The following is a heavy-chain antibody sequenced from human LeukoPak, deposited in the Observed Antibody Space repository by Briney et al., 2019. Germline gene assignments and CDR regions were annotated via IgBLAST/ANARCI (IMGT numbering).Heavy chain of an antibody. V-gene: IGHV3-23*01. CDR3: AKDEGDCSSTNCYFVY. J-gene: IGHJ4*02. Sequence: GGSLRLSCAASGFTFSSYAMSWVRQAPGKGLEWVSGISGSGSTTYYADSVKGRFTISRDNSKNTQYLQMNSLRAEDTAIYYCAKDEGDCSSTNCYFVYWGQGTLVTVSS. CDR2: ISGSGSTT. D-gene: IGHD2-2*01. CDR1: GFTFSSYA.